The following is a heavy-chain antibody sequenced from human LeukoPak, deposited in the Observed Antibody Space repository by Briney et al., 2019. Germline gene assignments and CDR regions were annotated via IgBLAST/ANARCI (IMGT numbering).Heavy chain of an antibody. CDR2: INPSGGST. V-gene: IGHV1-46*01. CDR1: GYIFTDYY. D-gene: IGHD1-1*01. CDR3: ARAQLQLSLTQHYFDY. J-gene: IGHJ4*02. Sequence: ASVKASCKASGYIFTDYYIHWVRQAPGQGLEWMGIINPSGGSTSYAQKFRGRVTMTRDTSTSTVYMELSSLRSEDTAVYYCARAQLQLSLTQHYFDYWGQGTLVTVSS.